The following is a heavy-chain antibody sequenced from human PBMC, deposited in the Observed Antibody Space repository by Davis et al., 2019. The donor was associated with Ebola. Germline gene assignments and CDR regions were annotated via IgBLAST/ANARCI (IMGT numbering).Heavy chain of an antibody. D-gene: IGHD3-10*01. CDR2: ISYDGSNK. CDR1: GFTFSSYG. V-gene: IGHV3-30*03. Sequence: GSLRLSCAASGFTFSSYGMHWVRQAPGKGLERVAVISYDGSNKYYADSVKGRFTTSRDNSKNTLYLQMNSLRAEDTAVYYCARDITMVQGVQDYWSQGTLVTVSS. CDR3: ARDITMVQGVQDY. J-gene: IGHJ4*02.